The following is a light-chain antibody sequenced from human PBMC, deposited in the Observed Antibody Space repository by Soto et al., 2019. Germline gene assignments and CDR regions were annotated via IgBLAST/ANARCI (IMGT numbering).Light chain of an antibody. V-gene: IGLV2-8*01. J-gene: IGLJ3*02. CDR2: EIN. CDR3: GTWDKSLSAGV. CDR1: SGDITDNKY. Sequence: QSALTQPPSASGSPGQSVTISCTGTSGDITDNKYVSWFQQHPGKAPKLLIYEINKRPSGVPHRFSGSKSGNTASLTVSGLQADDEAVYYCGTWDKSLSAGVFGGGTKLTVL.